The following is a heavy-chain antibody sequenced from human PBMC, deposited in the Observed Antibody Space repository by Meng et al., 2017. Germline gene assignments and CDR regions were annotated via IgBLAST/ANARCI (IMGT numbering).Heavy chain of an antibody. CDR2: ISSSGSTI. CDR1: GFTFSSFE. J-gene: IGHJ3*02. D-gene: IGHD3-22*01. V-gene: IGHV3-48*03. Sequence: GGSLRLSCAASGFTFSSFEMNWVRQAPGKGLEWVSYISSSGSTIYYADSVKGRFTISRDNAKSSLYLQMNSLRAEDTAVYYCAREGYYEFDIWGQGTMVTVSS. CDR3: AREGYYEFDI.